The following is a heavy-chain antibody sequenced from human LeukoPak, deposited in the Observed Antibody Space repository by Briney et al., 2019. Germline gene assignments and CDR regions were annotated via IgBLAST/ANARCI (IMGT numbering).Heavy chain of an antibody. D-gene: IGHD5-18*01. V-gene: IGHV3-9*01. CDR1: GFTFDDYA. J-gene: IGHJ4*02. Sequence: GGSLRLSCAASGFTFDDYAMHWVRQAPGKGPEWVAGISWHSGSIGYGDSVKGRFTISRDNAKNSLYLQMNSLRAEDTALYYCAKDSDNSYGYSGFDYWGQGTLVTVSS. CDR3: AKDSDNSYGYSGFDY. CDR2: ISWHSGSI.